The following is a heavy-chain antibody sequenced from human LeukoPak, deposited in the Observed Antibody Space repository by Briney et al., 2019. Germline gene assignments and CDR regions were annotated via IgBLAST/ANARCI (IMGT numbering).Heavy chain of an antibody. V-gene: IGHV3-23*01. J-gene: IGHJ4*02. CDR3: AKANWISNADAVS. D-gene: IGHD1-1*01. CDR1: GFTFSNA. Sequence: GGSLTLSCAASGFTFSNAMRWVREAPARGLEWVSSLRGNGDTFYADSVKGRFTLSRDDSMNTVYLQLNNLRVEDTAVYYCAKANWISNADAVSWGQGTVVTVSS. CDR2: LRGNGDT.